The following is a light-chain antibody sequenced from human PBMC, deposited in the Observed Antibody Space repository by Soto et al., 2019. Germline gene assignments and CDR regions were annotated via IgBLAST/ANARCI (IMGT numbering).Light chain of an antibody. CDR2: DAS. CDR3: QQYGSSPLT. J-gene: IGKJ4*01. CDR1: QSVSSSY. V-gene: IGKV3-20*01. Sequence: ETVLTQSPGTLSLSPGERATLSCRASQSVSSSYLAWYQQKPGQAPRLLIHDASSRATGIPDRFSGSGSGTDFTLTISTLEPEDFAVYYCQQYGSSPLTFGGGTKVDIK.